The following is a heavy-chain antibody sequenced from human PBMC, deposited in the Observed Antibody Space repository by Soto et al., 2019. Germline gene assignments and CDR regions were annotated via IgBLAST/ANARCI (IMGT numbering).Heavy chain of an antibody. CDR2: VYHNGGA. J-gene: IGHJ5*01. CDR3: GRVVEGATRHTDPDS. CDR1: GVSIHNSHSF. D-gene: IGHD2-21*01. Sequence: XGTLSLTSTVSGVSIHNSHSFWAWIRQPPGKGLQFIASVYHNGGAHYNSSLKSRVTISVDTANNQVSLRMRSLTAADTAFYYCGRVVEGATRHTDPDSWGQGILVTVSS. V-gene: IGHV4-39*01.